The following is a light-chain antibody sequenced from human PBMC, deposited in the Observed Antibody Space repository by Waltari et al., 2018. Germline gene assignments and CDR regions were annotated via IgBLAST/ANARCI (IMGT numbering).Light chain of an antibody. CDR1: SSDIGNSKY. J-gene: IGLJ2*01. V-gene: IGLV2-8*01. Sequence: QSALTQPPSASGSPGQSVTLSCTGTSSDIGNSKYVSWYQQHPGKAPKLMIYEVIKRPSGVPDRFSGSKSGNTASLTVSGLQAEDEAVYYCSSYAGLKVFGGGTKLTVL. CDR2: EVI. CDR3: SSYAGLKV.